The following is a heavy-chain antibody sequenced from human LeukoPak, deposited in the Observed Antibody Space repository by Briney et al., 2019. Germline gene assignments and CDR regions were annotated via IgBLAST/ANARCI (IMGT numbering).Heavy chain of an antibody. J-gene: IGHJ4*02. Sequence: GGSLRLSCAASGFTFSDYYMSWIRQAPGKGLEWVSYISSSGSTIYYADSVKGRFTISRDNSKNTLYLQMNSLRAEDTAVYYCAKDLDAHYGSNYFDYWGQGTLVTVSS. CDR1: GFTFSDYY. CDR3: AKDLDAHYGSNYFDY. V-gene: IGHV3-11*01. CDR2: ISSSGSTI. D-gene: IGHD3-10*01.